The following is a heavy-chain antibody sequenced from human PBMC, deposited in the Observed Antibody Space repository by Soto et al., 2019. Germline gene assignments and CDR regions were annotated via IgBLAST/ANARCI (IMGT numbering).Heavy chain of an antibody. Sequence: QVQLVQSGAEVKKPGSSVKVSCKASGGTFSSYAISWVRQAPGQGLEWMGGIIPIFGTANYAQKFQVGVTINADESTNTAYMELNSLRSEDTGVYYCGRNSLGYCSGGSCYYYYGMDVWGQGTTVTVSS. CDR3: GRNSLGYCSGGSCYYYYGMDV. V-gene: IGHV1-69*01. D-gene: IGHD2-15*01. J-gene: IGHJ6*02. CDR1: GGTFSSYA. CDR2: IIPIFGTA.